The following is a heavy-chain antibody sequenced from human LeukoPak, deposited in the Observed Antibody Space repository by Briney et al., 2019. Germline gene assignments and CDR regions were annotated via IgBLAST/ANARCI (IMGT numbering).Heavy chain of an antibody. D-gene: IGHD5-24*01. J-gene: IGHJ4*02. CDR1: GASISSYY. V-gene: IGHV4-59*08. CDR2: FSYIEST. CDR3: ARHLRGSHFDY. Sequence: SETLSLTCTVSGASISSYYWSWIRHPPGKGLEWIGYFSYIESTNYSPSLRSRVTISVDTSENQFSLKLSSMTAADTAYYYCARHLRGSHFDYWGQGTLVTVSS.